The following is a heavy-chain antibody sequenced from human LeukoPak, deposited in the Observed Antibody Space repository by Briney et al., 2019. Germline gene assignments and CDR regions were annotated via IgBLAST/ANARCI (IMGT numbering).Heavy chain of an antibody. CDR2: ISGSGGST. V-gene: IGHV3-23*01. CDR3: AKATYYYDSSGYKTPGVFDY. D-gene: IGHD3-22*01. CDR1: GFTFSSYW. J-gene: IGHJ4*02. Sequence: QPGGSLRLSCAASGFTFSSYWMHWVRQAPGKGLEWVSAISGSGGSTYYADSVKGRFTISRDNSKNTLYLQMNSLRAEDTAVYYCAKATYYYDSSGYKTPGVFDYWGQGTLVTVSS.